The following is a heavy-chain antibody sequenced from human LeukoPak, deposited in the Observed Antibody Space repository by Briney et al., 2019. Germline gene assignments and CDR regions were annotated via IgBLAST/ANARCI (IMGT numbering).Heavy chain of an antibody. J-gene: IGHJ6*03. V-gene: IGHV1-8*03. CDR3: ARTYYDFWSGHYYYYYMDV. Sequence: GASVKVSCKASGHTFTSYDINWVRQATGQGLEWMGWMNPNSGNTGYAQKFQGRVTITRNTSISTAYMELSSLRSEDTAVYYCARTYYDFWSGHYYYYYMDVWGKGTTVTVSS. D-gene: IGHD3-3*01. CDR1: GHTFTSYD. CDR2: MNPNSGNT.